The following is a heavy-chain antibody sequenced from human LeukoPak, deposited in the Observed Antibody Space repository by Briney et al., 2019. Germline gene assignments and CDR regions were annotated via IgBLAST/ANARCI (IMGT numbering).Heavy chain of an antibody. J-gene: IGHJ4*02. V-gene: IGHV3-30-3*01. CDR3: ARDPDDASPQWLVTGGVPY. D-gene: IGHD6-19*01. Sequence: GGSLRLSCAASGFTFSSYAMHWVRQAPGKGLEWVAVISYDGSNKYYAESVKGRFTISRDNSKNTLYLQMNRLRAEDTAVYYCARDPDDASPQWLVTGGVPYWGQGTLVTVSS. CDR1: GFTFSSYA. CDR2: ISYDGSNK.